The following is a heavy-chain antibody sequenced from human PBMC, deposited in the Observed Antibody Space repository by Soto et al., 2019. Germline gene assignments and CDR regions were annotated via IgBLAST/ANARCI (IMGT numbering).Heavy chain of an antibody. J-gene: IGHJ4*02. Sequence: GGSLRLSCAASGCTFSSYGMHWGRQAPGKGLEWVAVISYDGSNKYYADSVKGRFTISRDNSKNTLYLQMNSLRAEDTAVYYCEKEWDGTFDYLRQAILVTVP. V-gene: IGHV3-30*18. CDR2: ISYDGSNK. CDR1: GCTFSSYG. CDR3: EKEWDGTFDY. D-gene: IGHD1-7*01.